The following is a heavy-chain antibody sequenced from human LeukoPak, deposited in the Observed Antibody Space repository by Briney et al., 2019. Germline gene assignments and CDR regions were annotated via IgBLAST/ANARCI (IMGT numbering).Heavy chain of an antibody. Sequence: GASVKGSCKASGYTFTGYYMHWVRQAPGQGLEWMGWINPNSGGTNYAQKFQGRVTMTRDTSISTAYMELSRLRSDDTAVYYCARNTMVRGVAAYWGQGTLVTVSS. CDR2: INPNSGGT. J-gene: IGHJ4*02. CDR1: GYTFTGYY. D-gene: IGHD3-10*01. CDR3: ARNTMVRGVAAY. V-gene: IGHV1-2*02.